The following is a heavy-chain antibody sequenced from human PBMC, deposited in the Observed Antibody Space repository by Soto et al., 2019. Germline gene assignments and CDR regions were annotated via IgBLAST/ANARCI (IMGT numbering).Heavy chain of an antibody. D-gene: IGHD3-16*01. CDR1: GGSFSGYY. Sequence: PSETLSLTCAVYGGSFSGYYWSWIRQPPGKGLEWIGEINHSGSTNYNPSLKSRVTISVDTSKNQFSLKLSSVTAADTAVYYCASTPEDGVDCWGQGTLVTVSS. CDR2: INHSGST. V-gene: IGHV4-34*01. J-gene: IGHJ4*02. CDR3: ASTPEDGVDC.